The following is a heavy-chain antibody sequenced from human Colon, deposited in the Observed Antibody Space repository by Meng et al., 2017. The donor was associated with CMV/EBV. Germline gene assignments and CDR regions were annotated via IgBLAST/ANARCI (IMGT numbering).Heavy chain of an antibody. V-gene: IGHV3-23*01. Sequence: GGSLRLSCAFSGISFKSYAMSWVRQAPGQGLEWVAVISSAGDEKNYADSVKGRFIVSRDNAKNTLFLQINGLGAEDTDVYDCAKNLFVPPGIMSVFAPNSYWGQGTLVTVSS. CDR3: AKNLFVPPGIMSVFAPNSY. CDR2: ISSAGDEK. CDR1: GISFKSYA. D-gene: IGHD1-14*01. J-gene: IGHJ4*02.